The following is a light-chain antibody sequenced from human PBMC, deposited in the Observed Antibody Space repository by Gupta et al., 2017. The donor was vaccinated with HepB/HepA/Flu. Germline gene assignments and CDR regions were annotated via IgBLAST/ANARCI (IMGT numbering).Light chain of an antibody. CDR1: QDISTY. CDR2: DAS. CDR3: QQYDNLPLS. V-gene: IGKV1-33*01. Sequence: DIQMTQSPSSLSASVGDRVTITCQASQDISTYLNWYQQKPGQAPKLLIYDASTLETGVPSRFSGSGSVTDFTFTIRSVQPEDIATYYCQQYDNLPLSFGGGTRVE. J-gene: IGKJ4*01.